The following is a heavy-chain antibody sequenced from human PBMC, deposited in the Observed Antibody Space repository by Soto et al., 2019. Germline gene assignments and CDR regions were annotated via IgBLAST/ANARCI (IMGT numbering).Heavy chain of an antibody. CDR1: GYTFIAYY. D-gene: IGHD4-17*01. V-gene: IGHV1-2*02. Sequence: GASVKVSCKASGYTFIAYYIYWVRQAPGQGLEWMGWINPNSGATNYAQKFQGRVTMTRDTSINTAYMDLSSLRFDDTAVYYCARDDYGGNSGVLVDSWGHGTRVTVSS. CDR2: INPNSGAT. CDR3: ARDDYGGNSGVLVDS. J-gene: IGHJ5*01.